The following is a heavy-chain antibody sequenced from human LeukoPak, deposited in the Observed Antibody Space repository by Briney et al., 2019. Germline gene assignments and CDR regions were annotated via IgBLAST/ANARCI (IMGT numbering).Heavy chain of an antibody. CDR1: GFTFSSYA. J-gene: IGHJ6*02. D-gene: IGHD3-3*01. CDR3: AKGKRGGYDFWSGSKPYYYYGMDV. CDR2: ISGSGGST. Sequence: GGPLRLSCAASGFTFSSYAMSWVRQAPGKGLEWVSAISGSGGSTYYADSVKGRFTISRDNSKNTLYLQMNSLRAEDTAVYYCAKGKRGGYDFWSGSKPYYYYGMDVWGQGTTVTVSS. V-gene: IGHV3-23*01.